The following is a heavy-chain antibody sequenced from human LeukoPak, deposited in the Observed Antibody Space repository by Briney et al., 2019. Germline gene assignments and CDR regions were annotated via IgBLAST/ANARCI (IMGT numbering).Heavy chain of an antibody. CDR3: ARRSAAKDAFDI. CDR2: INSDGSST. J-gene: IGHJ3*02. V-gene: IGHV3-74*01. CDR1: GFTFSSYS. D-gene: IGHD6-25*01. Sequence: GGSLRLSCAASGFTFSSYSMNWVRQAPGKGLVWVSRINSDGSSTSYADSVKGRFTISRDNAKNTLYLQMNSLRAEDTAVYYCARRSAAKDAFDIWGQGTMVTVSS.